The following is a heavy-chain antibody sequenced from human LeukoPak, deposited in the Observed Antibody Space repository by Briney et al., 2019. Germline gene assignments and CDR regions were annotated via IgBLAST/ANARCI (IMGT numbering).Heavy chain of an antibody. D-gene: IGHD6-13*01. CDR1: GYTFSRYG. CDR3: ARRAAAEYNFDY. Sequence: AAVNVSCKASGYTFSRYGISWVRQAPGQGLEWMGWISAYNGNTNYAQRLQGRVTMTTDTSTSTAYMELRSLRSDDTAVYYCARRAAAEYNFDYWGQGTLVTVSS. CDR2: ISAYNGNT. V-gene: IGHV1-18*01. J-gene: IGHJ4*02.